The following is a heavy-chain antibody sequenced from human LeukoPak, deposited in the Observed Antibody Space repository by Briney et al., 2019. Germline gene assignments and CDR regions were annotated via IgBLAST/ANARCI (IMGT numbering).Heavy chain of an antibody. CDR3: AKDSIVVVPAARPPDY. CDR1: GFTFSSYG. Sequence: GGSLRLSCAASGFTFSSYGMHWVRQAPGKGLEWVAVISYDGSNKYYADSVKDRFTISRDNSKNTLYLQMNSLRAEDTAVYYCAKDSIVVVPAARPPDYWGQGTLVTVSS. J-gene: IGHJ4*02. D-gene: IGHD2-2*01. CDR2: ISYDGSNK. V-gene: IGHV3-30*18.